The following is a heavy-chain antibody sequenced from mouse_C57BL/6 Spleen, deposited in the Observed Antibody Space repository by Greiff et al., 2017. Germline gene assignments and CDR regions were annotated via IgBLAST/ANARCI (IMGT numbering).Heavy chain of an antibody. CDR2: IYPGDGDT. CDR3: ARSTAQAGAY. CDR1: GYAFSSSW. V-gene: IGHV1-82*01. J-gene: IGHJ3*01. Sequence: LVESGPELVKPGASVKISCKASGYAFSSSWMNWVKQRPGKGLEWIGRIYPGDGDTNYNGKFKGKATLTADKSSSTAYMQLSSLTSEDSAVYFCARSTAQAGAYWGQGTLVTVSA. D-gene: IGHD3-2*02.